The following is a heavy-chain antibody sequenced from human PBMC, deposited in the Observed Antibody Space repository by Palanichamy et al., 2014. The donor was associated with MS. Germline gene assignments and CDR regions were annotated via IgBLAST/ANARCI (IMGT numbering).Heavy chain of an antibody. D-gene: IGHD6-13*01. CDR1: GFTFSSYW. CDR2: IDSDGNNI. J-gene: IGHJ6*02. CDR3: ARVLAGGCMDV. V-gene: IGHV3-74*03. Sequence: EVQPVESGGGVLQPGGSLRLSCAASGFTFSSYWMHWVRQASGKGLVWVSRIDSDGNNIQYAGSVKGRFTISRDNAKNTLYLQMNSLRVEDTAVYYCARVLAGGCMDVWGQGTMVTISS.